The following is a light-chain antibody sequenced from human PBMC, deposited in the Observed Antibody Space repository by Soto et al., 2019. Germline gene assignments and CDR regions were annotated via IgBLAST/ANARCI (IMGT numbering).Light chain of an antibody. Sequence: DIQMTQSPSSLSASVGDSVTITCRASQSLTRYLNWYQQKPGQAPILLISSISSLRGGVPSRFSGIGSGSDFTITISSLQPEDFATYYCQQSATIPLTFGGGTKVDI. CDR1: QSLTRY. CDR2: SIS. V-gene: IGKV1-39*01. CDR3: QQSATIPLT. J-gene: IGKJ4*01.